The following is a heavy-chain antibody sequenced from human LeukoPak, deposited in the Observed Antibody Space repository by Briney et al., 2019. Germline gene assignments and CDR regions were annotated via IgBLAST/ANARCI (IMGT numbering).Heavy chain of an antibody. D-gene: IGHD3-22*01. CDR3: ARHWSGDSSGYYPLDY. Sequence: PSETLSLTCSVSGGSIRGYYWSWILHPPGKGLEWIGYIYYTGTTKYKPSLESRVTISVDTSKNQFSLKLTSVTAADTAVYYCARHWSGDSSGYYPLDYWGQGTLVTVSS. J-gene: IGHJ4*02. CDR1: GGSIRGYY. CDR2: IYYTGTT. V-gene: IGHV4-59*08.